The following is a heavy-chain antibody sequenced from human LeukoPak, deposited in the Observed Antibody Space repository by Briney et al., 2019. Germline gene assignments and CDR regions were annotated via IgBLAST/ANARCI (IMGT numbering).Heavy chain of an antibody. CDR1: GGSFSGYY. CDR3: AREIGDSSGYYYVFDY. Sequence: SETLSLTCAVYGGSFSGYYWSWIRQPPGKGLEWIGEINHSGSTNYNPSLKSRVTISVDTSKNQFSLKLSSVTAADTAVYYCAREIGDSSGYYYVFDYWGQGTLVTVSS. CDR2: INHSGST. V-gene: IGHV4-34*01. D-gene: IGHD3-22*01. J-gene: IGHJ4*02.